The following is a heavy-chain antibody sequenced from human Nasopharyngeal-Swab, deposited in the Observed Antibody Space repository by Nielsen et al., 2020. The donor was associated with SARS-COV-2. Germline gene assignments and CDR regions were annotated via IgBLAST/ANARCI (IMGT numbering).Heavy chain of an antibody. V-gene: IGHV1-2*04. D-gene: IGHD2/OR15-2a*01. Sequence: ASVKVSRKASGYTFTDYYIYWVRQAPGQGLEWMGWINPQSDGTKYAQNSQGWVTLTTDTSINTAYMELSSLRSDDTAVYFCARGSEVTLHSAYHNYMDVWGKGTTVTVSS. CDR3: ARGSEVTLHSAYHNYMDV. CDR1: GYTFTDYY. CDR2: INPQSDGT. J-gene: IGHJ6*03.